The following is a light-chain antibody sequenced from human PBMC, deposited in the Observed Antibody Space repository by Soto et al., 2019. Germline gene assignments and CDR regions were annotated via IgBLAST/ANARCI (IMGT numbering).Light chain of an antibody. CDR3: QHYGSPFT. V-gene: IGKV3-20*01. Sequence: EVVLTQAPGTLSLSPGERATLSCRASQSINNHFLAWYQRKRGQAPRLLIYGTSHRATGIPDRFSGSGSGTDFTRAISRLEPEDFAVYYCQHYGSPFTFGPGTKVDIK. J-gene: IGKJ3*01. CDR1: QSINNHF. CDR2: GTS.